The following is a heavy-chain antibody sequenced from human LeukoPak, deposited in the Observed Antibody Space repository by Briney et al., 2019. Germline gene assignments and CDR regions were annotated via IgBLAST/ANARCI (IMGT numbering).Heavy chain of an antibody. D-gene: IGHD3-9*01. CDR1: GFTFSDYY. CDR2: ISSSGSTI. Sequence: PGGSLRLSCAASGFTFSDYYMSWIRQAPGKGLEWVSYISSSGSTIYYADSVKGRFTISRDSAKNSLYLQMNSLRAEDTAVYYCARGPILRYFDWLSRAFDPWGQGTLVTVSS. V-gene: IGHV3-11*01. J-gene: IGHJ5*02. CDR3: ARGPILRYFDWLSRAFDP.